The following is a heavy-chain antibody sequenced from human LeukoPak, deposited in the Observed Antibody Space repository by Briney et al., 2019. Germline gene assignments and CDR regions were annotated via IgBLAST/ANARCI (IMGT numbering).Heavy chain of an antibody. J-gene: IGHJ6*02. CDR2: INAGNGNT. V-gene: IGHV1-3*01. CDR1: GYTFTSYA. CDR3: ARDATRYGMDV. Sequence: ASVKVSCKASGYTFTSYAMHWVRQAPGQRLEWTGWINAGNGNTKYSQKFQGRVTITRDTSASTAYMELSSLRSEDTAVYYCARDATRYGMDVWGQGTTVTVSS.